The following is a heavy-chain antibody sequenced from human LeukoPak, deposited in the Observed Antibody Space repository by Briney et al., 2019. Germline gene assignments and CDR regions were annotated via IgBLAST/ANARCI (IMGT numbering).Heavy chain of an antibody. V-gene: IGHV1-2*02. D-gene: IGHD5-18*01. CDR1: VYTFTGYY. Sequence: ASVKVSCKASVYTFTGYYMHWVRQAPGQGLEWMGWIKPYNGSTNYVQKFQGRVTMTKDTSNSTAYMELRRLRSDDTAVYLCARGGVGYPTRVDPWGQGTLVTGFS. CDR3: ARGGVGYPTRVDP. CDR2: IKPYNGST. J-gene: IGHJ5*02.